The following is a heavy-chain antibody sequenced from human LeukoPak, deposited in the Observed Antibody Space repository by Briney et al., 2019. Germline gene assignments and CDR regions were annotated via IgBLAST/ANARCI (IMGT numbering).Heavy chain of an antibody. CDR2: IYYSGRI. Sequence: SETLSLTCTVSGGSISSSSYDWGWIRQPPGKGLEWIGSIYYSGRIYYNPSLKSRVTISVDTPKNQFSLKLSSVTAADTAVYYCARGGSYYDYVWGSYRSDAFDIWGQGTMVTVSS. CDR3: ARGGSYYDYVWGSYRSDAFDI. D-gene: IGHD3-16*02. CDR1: GGSISSSSYD. J-gene: IGHJ3*02. V-gene: IGHV4-39*07.